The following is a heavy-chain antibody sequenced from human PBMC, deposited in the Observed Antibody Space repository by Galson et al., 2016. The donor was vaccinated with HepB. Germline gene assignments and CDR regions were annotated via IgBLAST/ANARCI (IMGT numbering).Heavy chain of an antibody. V-gene: IGHV3-30*04. Sequence: SLRLSCAASGFTFSSYAMHWVRQAPGKGLEWVAVISYDGRNKYYADSVKGRFTISRDNSRNTLYLQMNSLRAEDTAVYYCAREQGEGPVTIESVNYYYYYGMDVWGQGTTVTVSS. J-gene: IGHJ6*02. CDR2: ISYDGRNK. CDR1: GFTFSSYA. D-gene: IGHD4-17*01. CDR3: AREQGEGPVTIESVNYYYYYGMDV.